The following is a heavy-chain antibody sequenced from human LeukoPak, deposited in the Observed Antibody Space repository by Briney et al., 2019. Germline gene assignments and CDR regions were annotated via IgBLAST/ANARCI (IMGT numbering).Heavy chain of an antibody. J-gene: IGHJ4*02. D-gene: IGHD6-6*01. CDR3: AIKTSVDADY. V-gene: IGHV4-61*01. CDR1: GGSISSSSYY. Sequence: SETLSLTCTVSGGSISSSSYYWSWIRQPPWKGLEWIGYIYYSGSTNYNPSLKSRVTISVDTSKNQFSLKLSSVTAADTAVYYCAIKTSVDADYWGQGTLVTVSS. CDR2: IYYSGST.